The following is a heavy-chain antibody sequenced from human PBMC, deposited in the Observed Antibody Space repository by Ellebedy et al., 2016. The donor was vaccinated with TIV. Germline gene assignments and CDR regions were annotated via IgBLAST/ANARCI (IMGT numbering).Heavy chain of an antibody. V-gene: IGHV4-59*01. D-gene: IGHD5-18*01. J-gene: IGHJ3*02. CDR2: IYYSGST. CDR3: ASLKYSYGPFDAFDI. Sequence: MPSETLSLTCTVSGGSISSYYWSWIRQPPGKGLEWIGYIYYSGSTNYNPSLKSRVTISVDTSKNQFSLKLSSVTAADTAVYYCASLKYSYGPFDAFDIWGQGTMVTVSS. CDR1: GGSISSYY.